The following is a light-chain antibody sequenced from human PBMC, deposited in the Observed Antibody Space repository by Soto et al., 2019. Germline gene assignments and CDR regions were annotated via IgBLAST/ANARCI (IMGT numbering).Light chain of an antibody. CDR3: QQYNNWPPWT. CDR1: PSVSSN. CDR2: GAS. Sequence: EMVMTQSPATLSVSPGERATLSGRASPSVSSNLAWYQQKPGQAPRLLIYGASTRATGIPARFSGSGSGTEFTLTISSLQSEDFAVYYCQQYNNWPPWTFGQGTKVDIK. J-gene: IGKJ1*01. V-gene: IGKV3-15*01.